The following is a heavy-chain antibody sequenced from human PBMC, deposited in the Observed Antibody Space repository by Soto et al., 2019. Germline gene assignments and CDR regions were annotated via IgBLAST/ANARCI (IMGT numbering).Heavy chain of an antibody. Sequence: QVQLQESGPGLVNPSQTLSLTCTVSGGSITSDTYYWTWIRQHPDKGLEWIGYISYSGTTYYTPSLKSRGTISVATSDNHFALKLTSVTPADTAVYYCATSLGGWYFDSWGQGTLVTVSS. V-gene: IGHV4-31*03. J-gene: IGHJ4*02. CDR2: ISYSGTT. CDR1: GGSITSDTYY. D-gene: IGHD6-19*01. CDR3: ATSLGGWYFDS.